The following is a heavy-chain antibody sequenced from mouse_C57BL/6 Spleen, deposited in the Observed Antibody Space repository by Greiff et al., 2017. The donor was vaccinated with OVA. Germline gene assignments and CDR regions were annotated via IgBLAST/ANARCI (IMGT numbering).Heavy chain of an antibody. V-gene: IGHV1-42*01. CDR1: GYSFTGYY. CDR2: INPSTGGT. CDR3: ARRGSSYVGFDY. D-gene: IGHD1-1*01. J-gene: IGHJ2*01. Sequence: VQLKQSGPELVKPGASVKISCKASGYSFTGYYMNWVKQSPEKSLEWIGEINPSTGGTTYNQKFKAKATLTVDKSSSTAYMQLKSLTSEDSAVYYCARRGSSYVGFDYWGQGTTLTVSS.